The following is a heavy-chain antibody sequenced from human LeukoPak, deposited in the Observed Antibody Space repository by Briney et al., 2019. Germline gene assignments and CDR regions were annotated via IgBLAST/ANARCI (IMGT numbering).Heavy chain of an antibody. V-gene: IGHV4-39*01. CDR3: ARGRGRRALDY. D-gene: IGHD3-10*01. CDR1: GGSISSSSYY. J-gene: IGHJ4*02. CDR2: IYYSGST. Sequence: SETLSLTCTVSGGSISSSSYYWGWIRQPPGKGLEWIGSIYYSGSTYYNPSLKSRVTISVDTSKNQFSLKLSSVTAADTAVYYCARGRGRRALDYWGQGTLVTVSS.